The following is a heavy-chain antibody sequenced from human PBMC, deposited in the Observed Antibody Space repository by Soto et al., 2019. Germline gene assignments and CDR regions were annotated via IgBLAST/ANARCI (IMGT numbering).Heavy chain of an antibody. J-gene: IGHJ5*02. V-gene: IGHV4-39*01. CDR2: IYYSGST. CDR3: ARKYSSSSDNRFDP. CDR1: GGSISSSSYY. Sequence: SETLSLTCTVSGGSISSSSYYWGWIRQPPGKGLEWIGSIYYSGSTYYNPSLKSRVTISVDTSKNQFSLKLSSVTAADTAVYYCARKYSSSSDNRFDPWGQGTLVTVSS. D-gene: IGHD6-13*01.